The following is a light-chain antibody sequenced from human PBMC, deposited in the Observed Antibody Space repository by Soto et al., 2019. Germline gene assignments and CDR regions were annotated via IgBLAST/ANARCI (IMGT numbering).Light chain of an antibody. J-gene: IGLJ3*02. CDR3: QSYDSRLSGWV. V-gene: IGLV1-40*01. CDR2: GNS. CDR1: SSHIGAGYD. Sequence: QSVLKQPPSVSGAPGPRVTISCTGSSSHIGAGYDVHGYQQLPGTAPKLLIYGNSNRPSGVPDRFSGSKSGTSASLAITGLQAEDEADYYCQSYDSRLSGWVFGGGTKVTVL.